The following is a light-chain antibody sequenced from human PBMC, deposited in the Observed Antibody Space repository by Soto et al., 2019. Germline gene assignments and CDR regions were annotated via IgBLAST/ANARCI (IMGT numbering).Light chain of an antibody. J-gene: IGKJ4*01. V-gene: IGKV3-11*01. CDR1: QSVFTS. Sequence: DIVLTQSPATLSLSPGERATLSCRASQSVFTSLVWYQQKPGQAPRLLIYDVSDRATGIPARFIGSGSGTDFTLTISSLEPEDSAVYSCQQRYDWPLTFGGGTKVETK. CDR3: QQRYDWPLT. CDR2: DVS.